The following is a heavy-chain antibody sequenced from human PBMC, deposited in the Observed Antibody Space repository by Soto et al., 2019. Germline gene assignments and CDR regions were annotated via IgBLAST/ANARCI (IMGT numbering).Heavy chain of an antibody. D-gene: IGHD1-26*01. CDR1: GDSVSSDRYF. CDR2: ISYTGDT. J-gene: IGHJ5*02. CDR3: ARIVVGATVDL. Sequence: SETLSLTCSVSGDSVSSDRYFWTWIRQPPGKGLEWIAYISYTGDTNYNPSLKSRVTISVDTSRNQFSLTLTSVTAADTAVYFCARIVVGATVDLWGRGSLVTVSS. V-gene: IGHV4-61*01.